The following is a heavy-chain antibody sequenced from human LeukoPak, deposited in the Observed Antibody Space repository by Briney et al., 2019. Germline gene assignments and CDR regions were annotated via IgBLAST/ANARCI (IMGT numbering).Heavy chain of an antibody. V-gene: IGHV4-38-2*02. Sequence: SETLSLTCTVSGYYISSGYYWGWIRQPPGKGLEWIGSIYHSGSTYYNPSLKSRVTISVDTSKNEFSLKLSSVTAADTAVYYCERGIAAAGTYAYYYYYMDVWGKGTTVTVSS. CDR1: GYYISSGYY. CDR3: ERGIAAAGTYAYYYYYMDV. D-gene: IGHD6-13*01. J-gene: IGHJ6*03. CDR2: IYHSGST.